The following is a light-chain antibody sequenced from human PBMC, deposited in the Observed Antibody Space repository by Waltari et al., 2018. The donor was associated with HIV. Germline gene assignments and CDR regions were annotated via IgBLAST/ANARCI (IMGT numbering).Light chain of an antibody. Sequence: QSALTQPPSASGSLGQSVTISCTGSSSDIGAYDSVSWFQQHPHSAPKLLLYEVTRRPSTVSDRFSGSRSGNTAFLTVAGLQPDDEATYFCSSYGDSLRVLFGGGTNVTVL. V-gene: IGLV2-8*01. J-gene: IGLJ3*02. CDR3: SSYGDSLRVL. CDR1: SSDIGAYDS. CDR2: EVT.